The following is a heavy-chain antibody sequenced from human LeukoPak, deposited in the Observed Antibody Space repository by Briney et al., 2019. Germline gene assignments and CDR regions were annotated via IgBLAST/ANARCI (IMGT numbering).Heavy chain of an antibody. V-gene: IGHV4-39*07. CDR3: ARVLRGNCYYYMDV. J-gene: IGHJ6*03. CDR2: IYYSGST. CDR1: GGSISSTSYY. Sequence: PSETLSLTCTVSGGSISSTSYYWGWIRQPPGKGLEWIGSIYYSGSTYNSPSLKSRVTISVDTSENQFSLKLSSVTAADTAVYYCARVLRGNCYYYMDVWGKGTTVTVSS. D-gene: IGHD2/OR15-2a*01.